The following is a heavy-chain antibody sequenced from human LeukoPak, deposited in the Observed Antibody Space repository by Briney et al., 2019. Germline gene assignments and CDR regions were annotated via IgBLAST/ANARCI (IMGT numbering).Heavy chain of an antibody. CDR2: IYWNDDK. J-gene: IGHJ4*02. D-gene: IGHD6-13*01. V-gene: IGHV2-5*01. CDR3: AHRSIAAAGKVFDY. Sequence: SGPTLVKPTQTLTLTCTFSGFSLSTSGVGVGWIRQPPGKALEWLALIYWNDDKRYSPSLKSRLTITKDTSKNQVVLTMTNMDPVDTATYYCAHRSIAAAGKVFDYWGQGTLVTVSS. CDR1: GFSLSTSGVG.